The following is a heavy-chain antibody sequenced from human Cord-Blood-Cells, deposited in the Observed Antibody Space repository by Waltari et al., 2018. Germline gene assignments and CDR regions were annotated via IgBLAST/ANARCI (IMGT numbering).Heavy chain of an antibody. CDR1: GYTFTSYY. Sequence: QVQLVQSGAEVKKPGASVKVSCKASGYTFTSYYMHWVRQAPGQGLEWMGIINPSGGSTSYAQKFQGRGTMTRDTSTSTVYMELSSLRSEDTAVYYCARDIRPYLSSSSFDYWGQGTLVTVSS. CDR2: INPSGGST. V-gene: IGHV1-46*01. D-gene: IGHD6-6*01. J-gene: IGHJ4*02. CDR3: ARDIRPYLSSSSFDY.